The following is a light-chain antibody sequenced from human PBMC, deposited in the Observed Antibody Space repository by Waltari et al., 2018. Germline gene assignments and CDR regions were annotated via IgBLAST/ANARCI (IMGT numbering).Light chain of an antibody. CDR1: QDIANY. V-gene: IGKV1-39*01. CDR2: GAS. J-gene: IGKJ4*01. Sequence: DIQMTQSPSSLSASVGDRVTITCRASQDIANYVSWYQHAPGKAPKLLIYGASSLQSGVPSRFSGSGSGTDFTLTFNSLQPEDFATYYCQQSLSSPYLSFGGGTKVETK. CDR3: QQSLSSPYLS.